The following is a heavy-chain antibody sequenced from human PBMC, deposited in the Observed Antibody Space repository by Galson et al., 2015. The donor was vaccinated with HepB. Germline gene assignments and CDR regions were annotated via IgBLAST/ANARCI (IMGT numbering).Heavy chain of an antibody. CDR1: GGSISDYY. J-gene: IGHJ4*02. Sequence: SETLSLTCTVYGGSISDYYWSWMRQPPGKGLEWIGSIYDSGSTNYNPSLKSRVTISLEKSKKQFALNLTSVTAADPAVYYGARLPDFGEHFDDWGEGTMGTVSS. D-gene: IGHD4-17*01. V-gene: IGHV4-59*08. CDR3: ARLPDFGEHFDD. CDR2: IYDSGST.